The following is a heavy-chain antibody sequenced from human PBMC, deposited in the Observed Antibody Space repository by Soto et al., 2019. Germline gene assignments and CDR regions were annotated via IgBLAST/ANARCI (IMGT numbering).Heavy chain of an antibody. J-gene: IGHJ4*02. D-gene: IGHD6-19*01. CDR3: ARLARIGHWLENGGLDY. CDR2: IYHSGST. CDR1: GGSISSSNW. Sequence: QVQLQESDPGLVKPSGTLSLTCAVSGGSISSSNWWSWVRQPPGKGLEWIGEIYHSGSTNYHPSLKSRISISVNKSKNQSSLKMRSVTAAETAVYYCARLARIGHWLENGGLDYWGQGTLVTVSS. V-gene: IGHV4-4*02.